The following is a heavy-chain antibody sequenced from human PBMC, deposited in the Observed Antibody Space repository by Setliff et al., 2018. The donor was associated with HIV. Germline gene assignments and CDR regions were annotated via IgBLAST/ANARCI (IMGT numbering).Heavy chain of an antibody. V-gene: IGHV4-39*01. D-gene: IGHD3-16*01. CDR3: ARGLSVYSYANIYYSHGMDV. Sequence: SETLSLTCTVPGGSISSTTYYWGWIRQPPGKGLEWIGSFHYSGGTYDDPSLRSRVTIYADTSKNQFFLKVTSVTAADTAIYYCARGLSVYSYANIYYSHGMDVWGQGTTVTVSS. CDR2: FHYSGGT. CDR1: GGSISSTTYY. J-gene: IGHJ6*02.